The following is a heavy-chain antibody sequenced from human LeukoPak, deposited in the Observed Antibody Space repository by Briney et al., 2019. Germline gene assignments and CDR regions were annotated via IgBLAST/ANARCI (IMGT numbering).Heavy chain of an antibody. J-gene: IGHJ5*02. CDR1: GGSFSGYY. Sequence: SETLSLTCAVYGGSFSGYYWDWLRQSPGKGLEWIGYISDTGKTDSNPSLKSRVTISLDMSKKQFSLRLRSVTAADSAIYYCATGYYEPFATWGPGILVTVSS. CDR2: ISDTGKT. V-gene: IGHV4-59*01. CDR3: ATGYYEPFAT. D-gene: IGHD2/OR15-2a*01.